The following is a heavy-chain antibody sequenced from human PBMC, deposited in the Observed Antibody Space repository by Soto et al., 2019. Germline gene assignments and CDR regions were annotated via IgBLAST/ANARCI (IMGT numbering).Heavy chain of an antibody. D-gene: IGHD3-22*01. CDR3: ARSSWYYLIDDY. V-gene: IGHV1-3*05. Sequence: QVQLVQSGAEEKKPGASVKVSCKASGYTFTSYAMHWVRQAPGQRLEWMGWINAGNGNTKYSQKFQGRVTITRDTSASTAYMELSSLRSEDTAVYYFARSSWYYLIDDYWGQGTLVTVSS. J-gene: IGHJ4*02. CDR1: GYTFTSYA. CDR2: INAGNGNT.